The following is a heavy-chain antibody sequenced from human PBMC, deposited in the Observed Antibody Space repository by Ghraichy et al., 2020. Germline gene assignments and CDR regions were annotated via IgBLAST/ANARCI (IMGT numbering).Heavy chain of an antibody. CDR3: ASHDYGGNWELDY. CDR2: ISSSSSYT. CDR1: GFTFSDYY. V-gene: IGHV3-11*06. J-gene: IGHJ4*02. D-gene: IGHD4-23*01. Sequence: GALRLSCAASGFTFSDYYMSWIRQAPGKGLEWVSYISSSSSYTNYADSVKGRFTISRDNAKNSLYLQMNSLRAEDTAVYYCASHDYGGNWELDYWGQGTLVTVSS.